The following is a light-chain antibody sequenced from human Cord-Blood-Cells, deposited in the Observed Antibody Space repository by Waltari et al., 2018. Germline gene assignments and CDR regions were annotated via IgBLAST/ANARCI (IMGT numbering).Light chain of an antibody. CDR3: QQSCSTPSPT. Sequence: DIQMTQSPSSLSASVGDRVTITCRASQSISSYLNWYQQKPGKAPKLLIYAASSLQSGVPSRFSGSGSGTDFTLTISSLQPEDFATYYCQQSCSTPSPTFGGGTKVEIK. J-gene: IGKJ4*01. V-gene: IGKV1-39*01. CDR1: QSISSY. CDR2: AAS.